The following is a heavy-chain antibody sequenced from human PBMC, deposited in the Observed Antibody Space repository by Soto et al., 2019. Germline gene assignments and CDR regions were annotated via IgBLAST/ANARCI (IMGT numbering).Heavy chain of an antibody. CDR2: IYYSGNT. CDR3: ARDPGVTTVVTHYWYFDL. D-gene: IGHD4-17*01. V-gene: IGHV4-31*03. Sequence: QVQLQESGPGLVKPSQTLSLTCTVSGGSISSGGYYWSWIRQHPGKGLDVIEYIYYSGNTYYNPSLKSRVTISVDTSKNQFSLKLSSVTDTEPAVYYCARDPGVTTVVTHYWYFDLWGRGTLVTVSS. J-gene: IGHJ2*01. CDR1: GGSISSGGYY.